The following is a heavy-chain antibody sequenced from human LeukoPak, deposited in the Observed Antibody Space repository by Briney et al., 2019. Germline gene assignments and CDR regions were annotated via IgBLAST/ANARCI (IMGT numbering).Heavy chain of an antibody. V-gene: IGHV4-61*02. D-gene: IGHD2-15*01. CDR2: IYTSGST. CDR1: GGSISSKSYY. J-gene: IGHJ4*02. CDR3: VRDSPPAYCSSGSCYFDS. Sequence: SETLSLTCTVSGGSISSKSYYWSWIRQPAGKGLEWIGRIYTSGSTVYNPSLKSRVTISRDTSKNELSLILSSLTAADTAVYYCVRDSPPAYCSSGSCYFDSWGQGTLVTVSS.